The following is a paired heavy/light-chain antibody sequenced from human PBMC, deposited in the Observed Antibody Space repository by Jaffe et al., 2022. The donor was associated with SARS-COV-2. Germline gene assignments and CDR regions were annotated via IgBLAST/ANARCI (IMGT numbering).Heavy chain of an antibody. CDR1: VFTFSDYY. D-gene: IGHD6-6*01. CDR3: ARGIAARSDV. Sequence: QVQLVESGGGLVKPGGSLRLSCAASVFTFSDYYMNWIRQAPGKGLEWVSYISSSGSTMYYADSVKGRFTISRDNAKNSLYLQMNSLRVEDTAVYYCARGIAARSDVWGQGTTVTVSS. CDR2: ISSSGSTM. J-gene: IGHJ6*02. V-gene: IGHV3-11*01.
Light chain of an antibody. J-gene: IGKJ1*01. CDR1: QSVSSY. CDR3: QQRSNWPWT. CDR2: DAS. Sequence: EIVLTQSPATLSLSPGERATLSCRASQSVSSYLAWYQQKPGQAPRLLIYDASNRATGIPARFSGSGSGTDFIFTISSLEPEDFAVYYCQQRSNWPWTFGQGTKVEIK. V-gene: IGKV3-11*01.